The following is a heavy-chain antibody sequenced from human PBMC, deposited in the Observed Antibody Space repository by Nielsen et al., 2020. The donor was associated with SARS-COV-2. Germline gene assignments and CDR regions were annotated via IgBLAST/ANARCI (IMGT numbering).Heavy chain of an antibody. CDR3: ARDSLRWYPYYYYYYGMDV. D-gene: IGHD4-23*01. Sequence: GESLKISCAASGFTCSSYSMNWVRQAPGKGLEWVSSISSSSSYIYYADSVKGRFTISRDNAKNSLYLQMNSLRAEDTAVYYCARDSLRWYPYYYYYYGMDVWGQGTTVTVSS. CDR1: GFTCSSYS. CDR2: ISSSSSYI. J-gene: IGHJ6*02. V-gene: IGHV3-21*01.